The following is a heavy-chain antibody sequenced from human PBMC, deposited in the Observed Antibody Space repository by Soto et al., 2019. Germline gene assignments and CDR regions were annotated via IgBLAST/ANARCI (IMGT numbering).Heavy chain of an antibody. D-gene: IGHD6-13*01. V-gene: IGHV3-7*01. CDR3: ARRAAAGFAFPDD. Sequence: GGSLRLSCAASGFTFSSYWMNWVRQAPGKGLEWVANIKQDGNEKHYVDSVKGRFTICRDSAKNSLYLQMNSLRAEVTSVYYCARRAAAGFAFPDDWGQGTPVTVSS. J-gene: IGHJ4*02. CDR2: IKQDGNEK. CDR1: GFTFSSYW.